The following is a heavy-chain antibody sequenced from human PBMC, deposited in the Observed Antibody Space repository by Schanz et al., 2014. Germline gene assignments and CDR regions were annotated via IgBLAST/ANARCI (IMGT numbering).Heavy chain of an antibody. D-gene: IGHD6-6*01. V-gene: IGHV1-2*02. J-gene: IGHJ2*01. CDR1: GYTFTGYY. CDR3: ARAGQDFEYSSLSPIWYFDL. CDR2: INPNSGGT. Sequence: QVQLVQSGAEVKKPGASVKVSCKASGYTFTGYYMHWVRQAPGQGLEWMGWINPNSGGTNYAQKLQGRVTMTRDTSISTAYMELSRLRSDDTAVYYCARAGQDFEYSSLSPIWYFDLGGRGTLVTVSS.